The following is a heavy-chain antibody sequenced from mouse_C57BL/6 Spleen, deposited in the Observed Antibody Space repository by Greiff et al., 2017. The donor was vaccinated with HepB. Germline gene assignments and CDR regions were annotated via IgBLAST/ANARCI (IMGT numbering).Heavy chain of an antibody. CDR1: GYAFSSSW. J-gene: IGHJ1*03. V-gene: IGHV1-82*01. Sequence: VKLLESGPELVKPGASVKISCKASGYAFSSSWMNWVKQRPGKGLEWIGRIYPGDGDTNYNGKFKGKATLTADKSSSTAYMQLSSLTSEDSAVYFCAREATHWYFDVWGTGTTVTVSS. D-gene: IGHD3-2*02. CDR2: IYPGDGDT. CDR3: AREATHWYFDV.